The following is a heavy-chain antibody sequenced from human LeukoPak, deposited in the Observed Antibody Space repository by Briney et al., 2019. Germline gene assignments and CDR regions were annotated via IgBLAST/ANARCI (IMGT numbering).Heavy chain of an antibody. V-gene: IGHV3-43*01. J-gene: IGHJ4*02. CDR3: AKDQWSFSYFDY. CDR1: GLSFGDYT. Sequence: GGSLRLSCEASGLSFGDYTMHWVRQPPGKGLEWVSLISRNGAATKYADSVRGRFTVSRDNSKNTLYLQMNSLRAEDTAVYYCAKDQWSFSYFDYWGQGTLVTVSS. D-gene: IGHD1-26*01. CDR2: ISRNGAAT.